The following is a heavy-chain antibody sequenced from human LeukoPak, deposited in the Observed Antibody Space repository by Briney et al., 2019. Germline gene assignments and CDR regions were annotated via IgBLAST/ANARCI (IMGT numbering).Heavy chain of an antibody. CDR1: GYTFTGYY. Sequence: GASVKVSCKASGYTFTGYYMHWVRQAPGQGLEWMGWINPNSGGTNYAQKFQGRVTMTRDTSISTAYMELSRLRSEDTAVYYCARENYYDSSGYYDLDAFDIWGQGTMVTVSS. D-gene: IGHD3-22*01. J-gene: IGHJ3*02. CDR3: ARENYYDSSGYYDLDAFDI. V-gene: IGHV1-2*02. CDR2: INPNSGGT.